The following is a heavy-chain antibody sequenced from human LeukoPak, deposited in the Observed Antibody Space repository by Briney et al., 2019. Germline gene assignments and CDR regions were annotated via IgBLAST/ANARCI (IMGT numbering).Heavy chain of an antibody. D-gene: IGHD6-13*01. J-gene: IGHJ5*02. V-gene: IGHV4-38-2*01. CDR2: IYHSGST. CDR1: GYSISSGYY. CDR3: ARGDTSTWFS. Sequence: SETLSLTCAVSGYSISSGYYWGWIRQPPGKGLEWIGSIYHSGSTYYNPSLKSRVTISVDTSKNQFSLRLSSVTAADTAAYYCARGDTSTWFSWGQGTLVTVSS.